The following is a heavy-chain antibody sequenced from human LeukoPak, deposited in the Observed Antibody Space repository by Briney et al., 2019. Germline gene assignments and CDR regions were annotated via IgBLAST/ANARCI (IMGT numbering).Heavy chain of an antibody. V-gene: IGHV3-7*01. CDR1: GFTFSSYW. CDR3: ARVGGSCYPPLWCSDYYYGMDV. J-gene: IGHJ6*02. D-gene: IGHD2-15*01. Sequence: PGGSLRLSCAASGFTFSSYWMSWVRQAPGKGLEWVANIKQDGSEKYYVDSVKGRFTISRDNAKNSLYLQMNSLRAEDTAVYYCARVGGSCYPPLWCSDYYYGMDVWGQGTTVTVSS. CDR2: IKQDGSEK.